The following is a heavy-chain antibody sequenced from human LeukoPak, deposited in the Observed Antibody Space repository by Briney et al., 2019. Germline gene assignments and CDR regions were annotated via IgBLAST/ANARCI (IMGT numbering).Heavy chain of an antibody. V-gene: IGHV3-23*01. Sequence: GGSLRLSCAASGFTFSNHAMSWVRQAPGKGLEWVSVIGDSGGSTYYADSVKGRFTISRDNSKNTLYLQMNSLRADDTAVYHCAKGGASSPYTYIDVWGKGTTVNVSS. J-gene: IGHJ6*04. CDR1: GFTFSNHA. CDR2: IGDSGGST. D-gene: IGHD6-6*01. CDR3: AKGGASSPYTYIDV.